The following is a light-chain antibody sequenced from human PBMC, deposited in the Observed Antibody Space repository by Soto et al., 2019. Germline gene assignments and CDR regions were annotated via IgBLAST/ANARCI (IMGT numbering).Light chain of an antibody. CDR3: LLYYGDLQVGV. J-gene: IGLJ2*01. CDR2: STS. Sequence: QTVVTQEPSLNVSPGGTVTLTCASSTGAVTGDYYPNWFQQKPGQPPRALIYSTSKKHSWTPARFSGSLLGGKAALTLSGVQPEDEAEYYCLLYYGDLQVGVFGGGTKVTVL. V-gene: IGLV7-43*01. CDR1: TGAVTGDYY.